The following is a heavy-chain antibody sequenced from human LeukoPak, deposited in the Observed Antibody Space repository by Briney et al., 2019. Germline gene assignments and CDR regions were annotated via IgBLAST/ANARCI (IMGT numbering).Heavy chain of an antibody. V-gene: IGHV3-53*01. CDR3: ARKGQSVAGTLTFDY. CDR2: IYSGGST. D-gene: IGHD6-19*01. J-gene: IGHJ4*02. Sequence: PGGSLRLSCAASGFTVSSNYMSWVRQAPGKGLEWVSVIYSGGSTYYADSVKGRFTISRDNSKNTLYLQMNSLRAEDTAAYYCARKGQSVAGTLTFDYWGQGTLVTVSS. CDR1: GFTVSSNY.